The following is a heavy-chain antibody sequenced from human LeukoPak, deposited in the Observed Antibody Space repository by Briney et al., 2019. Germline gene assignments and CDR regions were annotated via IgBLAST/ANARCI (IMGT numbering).Heavy chain of an antibody. CDR3: ARDVKAVAGTFDY. CDR2: ISSSSSYI. V-gene: IGHV3-21*01. D-gene: IGHD6-19*01. Sequence: GGSLRLSCAASGFTFSSYSMNWVRQAPGKGLEWVSSISSSSSYIYCADSVKGRFTISRDNAKNSLYLQMNSLRAEDTAVYYCARDVKAVAGTFDYWGQGTLVTVSS. CDR1: GFTFSSYS. J-gene: IGHJ4*02.